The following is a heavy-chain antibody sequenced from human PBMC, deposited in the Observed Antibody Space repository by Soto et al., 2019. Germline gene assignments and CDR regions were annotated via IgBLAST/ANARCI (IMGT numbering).Heavy chain of an antibody. CDR1: GGSISSYY. D-gene: IGHD3-10*01. V-gene: IGHV4-59*01. CDR2: IYYIWST. CDR3: ARDRWGEDGSGSYSIDY. Sequence: HVQLQESGPGLVKPSETLSLTCTVSGGSISSYYWSWFRQPPGKGLEWIGYIYYIWSTNYNPSLTYRVTIVVDTSKNQCSLKLSSLTAADTAVYYCARDRWGEDGSGSYSIDYWGQGTLVTVSS. J-gene: IGHJ4*02.